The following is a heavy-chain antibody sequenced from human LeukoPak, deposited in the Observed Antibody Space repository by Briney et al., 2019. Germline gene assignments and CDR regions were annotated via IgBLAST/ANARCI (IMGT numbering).Heavy chain of an antibody. Sequence: SETLSLTCTVSGGSISSSSYYWGWIRQPPGKGLEWIGSIYYSGSTNYNPSLKSRVTISVDTSKNQFSLKLSSVTAADTAVYYCARGVAARLVDYWGQGTLVTVSS. CDR1: GGSISSSSYY. J-gene: IGHJ4*02. V-gene: IGHV4-39*07. D-gene: IGHD6-6*01. CDR2: IYYSGST. CDR3: ARGVAARLVDY.